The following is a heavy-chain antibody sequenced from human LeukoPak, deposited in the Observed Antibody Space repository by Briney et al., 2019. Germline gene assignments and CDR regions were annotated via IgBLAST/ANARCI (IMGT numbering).Heavy chain of an antibody. CDR2: ISSSGSTM. Sequence: KAGGSLRLSCAASGFTFSDYYMSWIRQAPGKGLEWVSYISSSGSTMYSADSVKGRFTISRDNAKNSLYLQMNSLRADDTAVYYCARDTGGGFYLDYWGQGTLVTVSS. CDR1: GFTFSDYY. J-gene: IGHJ4*02. V-gene: IGHV3-11*04. D-gene: IGHD2-8*02. CDR3: ARDTGGGFYLDY.